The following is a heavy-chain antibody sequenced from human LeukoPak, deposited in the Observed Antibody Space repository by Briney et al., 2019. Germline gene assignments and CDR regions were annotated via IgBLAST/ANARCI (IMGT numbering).Heavy chain of an antibody. CDR2: IYHSGST. D-gene: IGHD6-13*01. CDR1: GYSISSGYY. J-gene: IGHJ4*02. V-gene: IGHV4-38-2*02. Sequence: SETLSLTCTVSGYSISSGYYWGWIRQPPGKGLEWIGSIYHSGSTYYNPSLKSRVTISVDTSKNQFSLKLSSVTAADTAVYYCARDDGAAAGSWGQGALATVSS. CDR3: ARDDGAAAGS.